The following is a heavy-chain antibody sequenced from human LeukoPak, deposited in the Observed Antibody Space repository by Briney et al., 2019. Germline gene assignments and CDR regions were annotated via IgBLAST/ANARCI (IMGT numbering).Heavy chain of an antibody. CDR1: GYTFTSHY. D-gene: IGHD5-18*01. CDR3: TKGGAMVATVDF. V-gene: IGHV1-18*01. CDR2: ISAYNGRA. Sequence: ASVKVSCKASGYTFTSHYITWVRQAPGQGLEWVGWISAYNGRANYAQKFQGTVTMTIDTSTTTAYMDLRSLTSDDTAMYYCTKGGAMVATVDFWGQGTLVTVSS. J-gene: IGHJ4*02.